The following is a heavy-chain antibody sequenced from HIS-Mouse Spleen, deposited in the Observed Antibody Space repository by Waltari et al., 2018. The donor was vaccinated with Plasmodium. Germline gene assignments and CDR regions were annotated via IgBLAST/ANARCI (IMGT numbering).Heavy chain of an antibody. V-gene: IGHV3-7*01. J-gene: IGHJ2*01. Sequence: EVQLVESVGGLVQPGGSLRFSCSASGFPFSSYWMSWVRQAPGKGLEWVANIKQDGSEKYYVDSVKGRFTISRDNAKNSLYLQMNSLRAEDTAVYYCASSWYWYFDLWGRGTLVTVSS. CDR3: ASSWYWYFDL. D-gene: IGHD6-13*01. CDR1: GFPFSSYW. CDR2: IKQDGSEK.